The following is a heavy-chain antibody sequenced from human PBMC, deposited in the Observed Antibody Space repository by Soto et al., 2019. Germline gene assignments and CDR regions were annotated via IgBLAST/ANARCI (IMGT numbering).Heavy chain of an antibody. CDR1: GFTFSSYS. V-gene: IGHV3-30-3*01. CDR3: ARGAGIAVASTSFDY. D-gene: IGHD6-19*01. J-gene: IGHJ4*02. Sequence: QVQLVESGGGVVQPGRSLRLSCAASGFTFSSYSMHWVRQAPGKGLEWVAVISYDGSNKYYADSVKGRFTISRDNSKNTLDVKMNSLRAEDTAVYYCARGAGIAVASTSFDYWGQGTLVTVSS. CDR2: ISYDGSNK.